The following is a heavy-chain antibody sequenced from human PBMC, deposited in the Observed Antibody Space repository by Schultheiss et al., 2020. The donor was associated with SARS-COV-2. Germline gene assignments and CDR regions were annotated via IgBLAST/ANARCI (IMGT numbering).Heavy chain of an antibody. CDR2: IYSGGST. CDR1: GFTFSSYS. CDR3: ARASQQWLAYDY. V-gene: IGHV3-53*04. Sequence: GESLKISCAASGFTFSSYSMNWVRQAPGKGLEWVSVIYSGGSTYYADSVKGRFTISRHNSKNTLYLQMNSLRAEDTAVYYCARASQQWLAYDYWGQGTLVTVSS. J-gene: IGHJ4*02. D-gene: IGHD6-19*01.